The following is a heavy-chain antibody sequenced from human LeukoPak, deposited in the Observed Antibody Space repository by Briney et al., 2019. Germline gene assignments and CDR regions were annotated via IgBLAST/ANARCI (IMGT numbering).Heavy chain of an antibody. CDR3: AYVRYFDWLPQD. CDR2: IYYSGST. CDR1: GGSISSGGYS. V-gene: IGHV4-30-4*07. J-gene: IGHJ4*02. Sequence: PSETLSLTCAVSGGSISSGGYSWSWIRQPPGKGLEWIGYIYYSGSTYYNPSLKSRVTISVDTSKNQFSLKLSSVTAADTAVYYCAYVRYFDWLPQDWGQGTLVTVSS. D-gene: IGHD3-9*01.